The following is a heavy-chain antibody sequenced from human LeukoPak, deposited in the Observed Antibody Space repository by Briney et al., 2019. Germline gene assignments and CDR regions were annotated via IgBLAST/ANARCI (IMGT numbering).Heavy chain of an antibody. CDR3: ARSSGWGPNDY. V-gene: IGHV4-59*01. Sequence: SETLSLTCTVSGGSISSYYWSWFRQPPGKGLEWIGYIYYSGSTNYNPSLKSRVTISVDTSKNQFSLKLSSVTAADTAVYYCARSSGWGPNDYWGQGTLVTVSS. D-gene: IGHD6-19*01. CDR1: GGSISSYY. J-gene: IGHJ4*02. CDR2: IYYSGST.